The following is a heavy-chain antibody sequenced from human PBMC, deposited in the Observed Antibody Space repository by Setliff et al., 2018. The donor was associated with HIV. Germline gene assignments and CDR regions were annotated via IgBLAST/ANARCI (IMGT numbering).Heavy chain of an antibody. J-gene: IGHJ4*02. D-gene: IGHD4-4*01. CDR3: ARAGRYSTFWGFDY. Sequence: PSETLSLTCAVYGESFSAYYWSWIRQPPGKGLEWIGQINHSGSTNYNPSLKSRVTISIDTSKNQFSLKLDSVTAADTAVYYCARAGRYSTFWGFDYWGQGVLVTVSS. CDR1: GESFSAYY. CDR2: INHSGST. V-gene: IGHV4-34*01.